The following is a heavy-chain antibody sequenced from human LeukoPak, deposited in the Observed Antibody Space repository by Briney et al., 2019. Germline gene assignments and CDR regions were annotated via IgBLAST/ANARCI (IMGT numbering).Heavy chain of an antibody. Sequence: ASVKVSCKASGYTFTGYYIHWVRQAPGQGLEWMGWINPNSGVTHYPQKFQGRVTMTRDTSISTAYMELSRLRSDDTAVYYCARDGGGNYYDSSGQSDAFDIWGQGTMVTVSS. CDR2: INPNSGVT. CDR1: GYTFTGYY. CDR3: ARDGGGNYYDSSGQSDAFDI. D-gene: IGHD3-22*01. J-gene: IGHJ3*02. V-gene: IGHV1-2*02.